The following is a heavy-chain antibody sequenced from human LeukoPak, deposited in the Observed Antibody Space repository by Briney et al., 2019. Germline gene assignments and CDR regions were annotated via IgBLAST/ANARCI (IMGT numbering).Heavy chain of an antibody. CDR3: ANLIGY. D-gene: IGHD3-16*01. CDR1: GFTVSSYA. Sequence: GGSLRLSCSASGFTVSSYAMHWVRQAPGKGLEWVAFIRYDGINKYYADSVKGRFTISRDNSKNTLYLQMNSLRAEDTAFYYCANLIGYWGQGTLVSVSS. CDR2: IRYDGINK. V-gene: IGHV3-30*02. J-gene: IGHJ4*02.